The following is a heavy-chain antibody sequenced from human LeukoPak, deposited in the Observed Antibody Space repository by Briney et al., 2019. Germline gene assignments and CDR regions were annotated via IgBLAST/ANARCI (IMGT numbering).Heavy chain of an antibody. CDR2: IYLGDSDT. CDR3: ARHSRGAGDGFDY. Sequence: GESLKISCKGSGYSFPSYWIGWVRQVPGKGLEWMGIIYLGDSDTRYSPSFQGPVTISADKSINTVYLQWSSLKASDTAMYYCARHSRGAGDGFDYWGQGTLVTASS. CDR1: GYSFPSYW. J-gene: IGHJ4*02. D-gene: IGHD2-21*02. V-gene: IGHV5-51*01.